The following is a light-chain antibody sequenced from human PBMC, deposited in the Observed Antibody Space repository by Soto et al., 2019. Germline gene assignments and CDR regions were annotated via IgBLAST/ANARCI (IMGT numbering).Light chain of an antibody. CDR1: SSDFINYNL. J-gene: IGLJ1*01. CDR2: EVV. V-gene: IGLV2-23*02. CDR3: CSSAGAITPHV. Sequence: QSVLTQPASVSGSPGQPITISCSGTSSDFINYNLVSWYQQHPGKAPKLLLYEVVKRPSGISNRFSGSTSANTASLTISGLQAEDEGDYYCCSSAGAITPHVFGTGTKVTVL.